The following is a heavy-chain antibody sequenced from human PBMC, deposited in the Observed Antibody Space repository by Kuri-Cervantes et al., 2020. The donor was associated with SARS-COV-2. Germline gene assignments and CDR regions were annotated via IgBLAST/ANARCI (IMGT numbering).Heavy chain of an antibody. CDR1: GGTFSSYD. CDR2: MNPNSGNT. CDR3: ARATHYDSSGYYYSFDY. Sequence: ASVKVSCKASGGTFSSYDINWVRQATGQGLEWMGWMNPNSGNTGYAQKFQGRVTITRNTSISTAYMELSSLRSEDTAVYYCARATHYDSSGYYYSFDYWGQGTLVTVSS. D-gene: IGHD3-22*01. V-gene: IGHV1-8*03. J-gene: IGHJ4*02.